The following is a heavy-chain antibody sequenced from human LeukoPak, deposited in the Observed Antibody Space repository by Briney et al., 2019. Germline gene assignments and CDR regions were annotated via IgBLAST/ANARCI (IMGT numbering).Heavy chain of an antibody. CDR2: INPSGGST. CDR1: GYTFTSYY. CDR3: ARSAVAHNWFDP. D-gene: IGHD6-19*01. V-gene: IGHV1-46*01. Sequence: ASVKVSCKASGYTFTSYYMHWVRQAPGQGLEWMGIINPSGGSTSYAQKLQGRVTMTRDTSTSTVYMELSSLRSEDTAVYYCARSAVAHNWFDPWGQGTLVTVSS. J-gene: IGHJ5*02.